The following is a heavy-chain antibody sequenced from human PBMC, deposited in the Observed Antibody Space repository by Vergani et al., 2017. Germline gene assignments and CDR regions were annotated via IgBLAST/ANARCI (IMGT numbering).Heavy chain of an antibody. CDR3: ATKSCGTPGCQIGYFSE. CDR1: GFTSSYYG. CDR2: ISYDGTPK. J-gene: IGHJ1*01. Sequence: QVHLVESGGGVVQPGRSLRLSCVVSGFTSSYYGMHWVRQAPGKGLEWVAVISYDGTPKYYADSLKGRFTISRDNSKSTLYLQMNGLRTEDTAVYYCATKSCGTPGCQIGYFSEWGQGTLVTVSS. V-gene: IGHV3-30*03. D-gene: IGHD6-19*01.